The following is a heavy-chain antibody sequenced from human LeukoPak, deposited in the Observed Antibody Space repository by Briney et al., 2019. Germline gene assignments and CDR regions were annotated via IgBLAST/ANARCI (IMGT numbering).Heavy chain of an antibody. CDR1: GGSLTSTNW. D-gene: IGHD3-3*01. Sequence: SGTLSLTCGVSGGSLTSTNWWTWVRQPPGKGLEWIGEVHLDGRTNYNPSLESRLTISVDLSENHISLKLTSVTAADTAVYYCAREGGFFRPLDYSGQGTLVTVSS. CDR3: AREGGFFRPLDY. V-gene: IGHV4-4*02. CDR2: VHLDGRT. J-gene: IGHJ4*02.